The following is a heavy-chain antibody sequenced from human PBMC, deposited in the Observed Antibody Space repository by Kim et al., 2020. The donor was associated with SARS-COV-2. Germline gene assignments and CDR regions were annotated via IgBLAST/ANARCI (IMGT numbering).Heavy chain of an antibody. CDR1: GFTFDDYA. CDR2: ISWNSGSI. J-gene: IGHJ6*02. V-gene: IGHV3-9*01. CDR3: AKDLYGPSAAHYYYGMDV. Sequence: GGSLRLSCAASGFTFDDYAMHWVRQAPGKGLEWVSGISWNSGSIGYADSVKGRFTISRDNAKNSLYLQMNSLRAEDTALYYCAKDLYGPSAAHYYYGMDVWGQGTTVTVSS. D-gene: IGHD3-10*01.